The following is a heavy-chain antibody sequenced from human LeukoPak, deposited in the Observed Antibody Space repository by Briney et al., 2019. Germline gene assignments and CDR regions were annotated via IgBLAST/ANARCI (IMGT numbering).Heavy chain of an antibody. CDR1: GYTFTSYD. Sequence: ASVKVSCKASGYTFTSYDINWVRQATGQGLEWMGWINPDSGVTKYAQKFQGRVTMTRDTSISTAYMELSRLTSDDTAVYYCARVKEQRLVPYYYYYIDVWGKGTTVTISS. CDR2: INPDSGVT. CDR3: ARVKEQRLVPYYYYYIDV. V-gene: IGHV1-2*02. J-gene: IGHJ6*03. D-gene: IGHD6-13*01.